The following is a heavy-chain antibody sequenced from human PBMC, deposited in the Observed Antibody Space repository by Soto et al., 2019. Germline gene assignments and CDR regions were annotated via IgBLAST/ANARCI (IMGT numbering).Heavy chain of an antibody. CDR2: FNPANRNT. CDR3: ARVRFGDPFDF. D-gene: IGHD2-21*02. J-gene: IGHJ4*02. Sequence: QVQLVQSGAEVKRPGTSVKVSCKVSGYTFTNYGINWVRQAPGQGLEWVGWFNPANRNTNYAQKFQDRVSMTTDTSTYTAYMELRGLRSDDTAVYYCARVRFGDPFDFWGQGTLVTVSS. CDR1: GYTFTNYG. V-gene: IGHV1-18*01.